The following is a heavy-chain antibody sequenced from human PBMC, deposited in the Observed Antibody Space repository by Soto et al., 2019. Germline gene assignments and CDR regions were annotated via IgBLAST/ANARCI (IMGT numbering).Heavy chain of an antibody. CDR3: ARDRPEGIAAAELPYYYGMDV. V-gene: IGHV4-30-4*01. CDR2: IYYSGST. Sequence: SETLSLTCTVSGGSISSGDYYWSWIRQPPGKGLEWIGYIYYSGSTYYNPSLKSRVTISVDTSKNQFSLKLSSVTAADTAVYYCARDRPEGIAAAELPYYYGMDVWCQATTVTLSS. D-gene: IGHD6-13*01. J-gene: IGHJ6*02. CDR1: GGSISSGDYY.